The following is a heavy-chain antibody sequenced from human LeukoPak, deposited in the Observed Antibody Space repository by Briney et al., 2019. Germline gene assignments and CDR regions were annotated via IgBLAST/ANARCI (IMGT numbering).Heavy chain of an antibody. CDR3: AKATRKYGSGSPDY. V-gene: IGHV3-21*04. CDR1: GFTFSRSS. D-gene: IGHD3-10*01. CDR2: ISSGSSYI. J-gene: IGHJ4*02. Sequence: GGSLRLSCAASGFTFSRSSMNWVRQAPGKGLEWVSSISSGSSYIYYADSVKGRFTISRDNAKNSLYLQMNSLRTEDTALYYCAKATRKYGSGSPDYWGQGTLVTVSS.